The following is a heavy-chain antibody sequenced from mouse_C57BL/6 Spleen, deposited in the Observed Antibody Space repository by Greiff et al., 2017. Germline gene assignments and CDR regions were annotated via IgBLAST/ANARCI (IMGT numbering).Heavy chain of an antibody. Sequence: QVTLKVSGPGLLQPSQSLSLTCSFSGFSLSTSGMGVSWIRQPPGQGLEWLAHIYWDDDKHYNPSLKSRLTVSKNTSRNQVFLKINSVDTADTATYYCAYYGYGAWFAYWGQGPLVTVSA. D-gene: IGHD2-2*01. J-gene: IGHJ3*01. CDR3: AYYGYGAWFAY. CDR2: IYWDDDK. CDR1: GFSLSTSGMG. V-gene: IGHV8-12*01.